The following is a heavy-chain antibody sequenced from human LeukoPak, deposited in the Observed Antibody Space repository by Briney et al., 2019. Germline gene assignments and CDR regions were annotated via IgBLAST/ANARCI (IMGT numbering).Heavy chain of an antibody. Sequence: PGGSLRLSCAASGFTFSSYAMHWVRQAPGKGLEWVAVISYDGSNKYYADSVKGRFTISRDNSKNTLYLQMNSLRAEDTAVYYCAREGLRAPGFDYWGQGTLVTVSS. CDR3: AREGLRAPGFDY. J-gene: IGHJ4*02. CDR1: GFTFSSYA. V-gene: IGHV3-30*04. D-gene: IGHD3-16*01. CDR2: ISYDGSNK.